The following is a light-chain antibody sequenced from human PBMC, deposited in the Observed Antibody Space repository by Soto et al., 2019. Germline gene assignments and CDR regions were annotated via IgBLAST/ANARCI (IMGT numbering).Light chain of an antibody. CDR2: GAS. CDR1: QSVGSNY. V-gene: IGKV3-20*01. J-gene: IGKJ1*01. CDR3: QKYGRSTQT. Sequence: EIVLTQFPGTLSLSPGERATLSCRASQSVGSNYLAWYRQRPGQPPNLLIFGASHRAPDIPDRFSGSGSGKDFTLTISRLEPEDFAVYYYQKYGRSTQTFRHRTKVDIX.